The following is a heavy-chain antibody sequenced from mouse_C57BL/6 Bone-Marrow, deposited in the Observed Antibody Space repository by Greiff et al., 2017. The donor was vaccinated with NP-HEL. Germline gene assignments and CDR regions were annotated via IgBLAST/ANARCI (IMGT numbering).Heavy chain of an antibody. D-gene: IGHD1-1*01. CDR2: ISDGGSYT. V-gene: IGHV5-4*03. J-gene: IGHJ1*03. Sequence: EVKLVESGGGLVKPGGSLKLSCAASGFTFSSYAMSWVRQTPEKRLEWVATISDGGSYTSYPDNVKGRFTISRDNAKNNLYLQMSHLKSEDTAMYYCARIYYYGSSHYWYFDVWGTGTTVTVSS. CDR1: GFTFSSYA. CDR3: ARIYYYGSSHYWYFDV.